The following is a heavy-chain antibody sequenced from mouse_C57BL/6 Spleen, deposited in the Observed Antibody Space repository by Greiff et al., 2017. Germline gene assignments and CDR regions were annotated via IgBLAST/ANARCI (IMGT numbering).Heavy chain of an antibody. CDR2: IYPRDGST. V-gene: IGHV1-78*01. Sequence: QVQLKESDAELVKPAASVKISCKVSGYTFTDHTIHWMKQRPEQGLEWIGYIYPRDGSTKYNEKFKGKATLTADKSSSTAYMQLNSLTSEDSAVYFCARSEIYYGYDGGYYAMDYWGQGTSVTVSS. D-gene: IGHD2-2*01. CDR1: GYTFTDHT. CDR3: ARSEIYYGYDGGYYAMDY. J-gene: IGHJ4*01.